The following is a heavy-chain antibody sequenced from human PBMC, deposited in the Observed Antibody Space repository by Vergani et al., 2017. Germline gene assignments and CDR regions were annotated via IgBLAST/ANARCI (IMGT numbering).Heavy chain of an antibody. D-gene: IGHD6-13*01. J-gene: IGHJ4*02. CDR2: IYYSGST. CDR1: GGSISSGGYY. CDR3: ASSRIAAAGTPRFFGY. Sequence: QVQLQESGPGLVKPSQTLSLTCTVSGGSISSGGYYWSWIRQHPGKGLEWIGYIYYSGSTYYNPSLKSRVTISVDTSKNQFSLKLSSVTAADTAVYYCASSRIAAAGTPRFFGYWGQGTLVTVSS. V-gene: IGHV4-31*03.